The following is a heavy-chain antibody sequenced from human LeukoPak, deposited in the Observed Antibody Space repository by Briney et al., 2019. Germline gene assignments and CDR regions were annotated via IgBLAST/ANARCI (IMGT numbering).Heavy chain of an antibody. CDR1: GGSISSYY. V-gene: IGHV4-59*01. CDR2: IYYSGST. CDR3: ARDFDSSGYHGY. D-gene: IGHD3-22*01. Sequence: SETLSLTCTVSGGSISSYYWSWIRQPPGKGLEWIGYIYYSGSTNYNPSLKSRVTISVDTSKNQFSLKLSSVTAADTAVYYCARDFDSSGYHGYWGQGTLVTVSS. J-gene: IGHJ4*02.